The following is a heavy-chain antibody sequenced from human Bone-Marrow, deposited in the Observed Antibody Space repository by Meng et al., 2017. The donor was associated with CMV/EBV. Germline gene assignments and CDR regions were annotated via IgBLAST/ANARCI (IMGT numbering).Heavy chain of an antibody. CDR2: IYNSGST. CDR1: GSVSSGSYY. CDR3: ARGSHYYGSGRHDY. J-gene: IGHJ4*02. D-gene: IGHD3-10*01. V-gene: IGHV4-61*01. Sequence: GSVSSGSYYWSWIRQPPGKGLEWIGYIYNSGSTNYNPSLKSRVTISVDTSKNQFSLKQSSVTAADTAVYYCARGSHYYGSGRHDYWGQGTLVTVSS.